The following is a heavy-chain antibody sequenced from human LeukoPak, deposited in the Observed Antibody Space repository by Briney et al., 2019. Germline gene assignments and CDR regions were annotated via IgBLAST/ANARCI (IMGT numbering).Heavy chain of an antibody. CDR1: GYTFTGYY. J-gene: IGHJ4*02. Sequence: GASVKVSCKASGYTFTGYYMHWVRQAPGQGLEWMGWINPNNGGTNYAQKFQGRVTMTRDTSITTAYMELSRLRSGDTAVYYCARGRLTGDAAAGYWGQGTLVTVSS. CDR3: ARGRLTGDAAAGY. D-gene: IGHD7-27*01. CDR2: INPNNGGT. V-gene: IGHV1-2*02.